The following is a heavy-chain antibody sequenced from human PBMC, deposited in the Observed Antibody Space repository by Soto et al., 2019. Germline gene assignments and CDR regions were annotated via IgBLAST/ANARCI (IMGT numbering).Heavy chain of an antibody. CDR2: ISGSGGST. D-gene: IGHD2-15*01. Sequence: GGSLRLSCAASGFTFSSYAMSWVRQAPGKGLEWVSAISGSGGSTYYADSVKGRFTISRDNSKNTLYLQMNSLRAEDTAVYYCAKSNYCSGGSCLIFDYWGQGTLVTVSS. CDR3: AKSNYCSGGSCLIFDY. CDR1: GFTFSSYA. J-gene: IGHJ4*02. V-gene: IGHV3-23*01.